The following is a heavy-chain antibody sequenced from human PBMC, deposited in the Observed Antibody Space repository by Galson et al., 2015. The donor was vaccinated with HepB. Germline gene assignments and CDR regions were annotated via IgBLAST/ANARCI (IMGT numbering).Heavy chain of an antibody. V-gene: IGHV3-23*01. D-gene: IGHD3-10*02. J-gene: IGHJ4*02. CDR2: ISGSGGSI. CDR1: GFTFSSYA. Sequence: SLRLSCAASGFTFSSYAMSWVRQAPGKGLEWVSAISGSGGSIYYADSVKGRVTISRDNSKNTLFLQLNGVRVEDTAIYYCAREDPHVAVAVLDQWGQGTLVAVSS. CDR3: AREDPHVAVAVLDQ.